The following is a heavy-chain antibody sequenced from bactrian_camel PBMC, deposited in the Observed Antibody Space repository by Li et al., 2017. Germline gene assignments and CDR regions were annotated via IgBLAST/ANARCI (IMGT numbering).Heavy chain of an antibody. Sequence: HVQLVESGGGSVQAGGSLRLSCAASGNTLTSSCMAWFRQAPGKERERVARIDSDGDTAYAESMKGRFIISRDNAKNTLYLQLNSLKTEDMAMYYCTKETEWVGYHEFAVHWGQGTQVTVS. CDR3: TKETEWVGYHEFAVH. V-gene: IGHV3S26*01. CDR2: IDSDGDT. D-gene: IGHD5*01. J-gene: IGHJ4*01. CDR1: GNTLTSSC.